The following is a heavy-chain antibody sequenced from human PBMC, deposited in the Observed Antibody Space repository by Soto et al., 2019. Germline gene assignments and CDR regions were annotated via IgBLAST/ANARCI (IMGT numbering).Heavy chain of an antibody. CDR1: GFTFSSYE. J-gene: IGHJ5*02. CDR2: ISSSGSTI. V-gene: IGHV3-48*03. D-gene: IGHD6-6*01. CDR3: ARGGGKAGGVRSSFNWFDP. Sequence: EVQLVESGGGLVQPGGSLRLSCAASGFTFSSYEMNWVRQAPGKGLEWVSYISSSGSTIYYADSVMGRFTISRDNAKNSLYLQMNSLRAEDTAVYYCARGGGKAGGVRSSFNWFDPWGQGTLVTVSS.